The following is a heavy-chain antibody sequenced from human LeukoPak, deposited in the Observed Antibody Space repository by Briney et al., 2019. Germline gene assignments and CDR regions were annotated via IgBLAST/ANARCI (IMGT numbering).Heavy chain of an antibody. Sequence: GRSLRLSCAASGFTFSSYGMHWVRQAPGKGLEWVAVISYDGSNKYYADSVKGRFTISRDNSKNTLYLQMNSLRAEDTAVYYCAKDRRVGAPFDYWGQGTLVTVSS. J-gene: IGHJ4*02. CDR1: GFTFSSYG. D-gene: IGHD1-26*01. CDR2: ISYDGSNK. CDR3: AKDRRVGAPFDY. V-gene: IGHV3-30*18.